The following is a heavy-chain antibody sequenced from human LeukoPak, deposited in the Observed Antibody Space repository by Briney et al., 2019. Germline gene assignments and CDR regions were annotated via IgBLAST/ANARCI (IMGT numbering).Heavy chain of an antibody. V-gene: IGHV4-39*07. CDR2: IYYSGST. D-gene: IGHD3-10*01. CDR3: ARRQVRGVIWGAYFDY. CDR1: GGSISSSSYY. J-gene: IGHJ4*02. Sequence: PSETLSLTCTVSGGSISSSSYYWGWIRQPPGKGLERIGSIYYSGSTYYNPSLKSRVTISVDTSKNQFSLKLSSVTAADTAVYYCARRQVRGVIWGAYFDYWGQGTLVTVSS.